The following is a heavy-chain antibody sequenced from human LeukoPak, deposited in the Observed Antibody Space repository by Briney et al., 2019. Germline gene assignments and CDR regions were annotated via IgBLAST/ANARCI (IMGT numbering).Heavy chain of an antibody. Sequence: SETLSLTCAVYGGSFSGYYWSWIRQPPGKGLEWIGETNHSGSTNYNPSLKSRVTISVDTSKNQFSLKLSSVTAADTAVYYCARALRDVVVPAARGYGMDVWGKGTTVTVSS. V-gene: IGHV4-34*01. CDR3: ARALRDVVVPAARGYGMDV. CDR2: TNHSGST. J-gene: IGHJ6*04. D-gene: IGHD2-2*01. CDR1: GGSFSGYY.